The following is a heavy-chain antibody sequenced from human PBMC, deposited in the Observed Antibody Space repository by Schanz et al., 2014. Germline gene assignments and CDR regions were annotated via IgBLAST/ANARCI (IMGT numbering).Heavy chain of an antibody. CDR1: GFTFGNFF. Sequence: VQLVESGGGLVQPGGSLRLSCAASGFTFGNFFMSWVRQAPGKGLELVALISYDGSNKYFAGSVKGRFSISRDNPRNTLSLQMNSLRAEDTAVYYCARDFIKYRFGDVDYWGQGTLVTVSS. V-gene: IGHV3-30*03. J-gene: IGHJ4*02. CDR2: ISYDGSNK. CDR3: ARDFIKYRFGDVDY. D-gene: IGHD3-16*01.